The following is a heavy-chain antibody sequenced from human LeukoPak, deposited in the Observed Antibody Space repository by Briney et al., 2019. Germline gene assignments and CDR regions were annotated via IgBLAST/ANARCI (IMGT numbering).Heavy chain of an antibody. J-gene: IGHJ4*02. Sequence: GGSLRLSCAASRFTFSSYAVHWVRQAPGKGLEWVAIISFDGSNTYYADSVKGRFTISRDNSKNTLYLQMNSLRAEDTAVYYCARDTGRGYSYGNFDYWGQGTLVTVSS. D-gene: IGHD5-18*01. CDR2: ISFDGSNT. CDR1: RFTFSSYA. V-gene: IGHV3-30-3*01. CDR3: ARDTGRGYSYGNFDY.